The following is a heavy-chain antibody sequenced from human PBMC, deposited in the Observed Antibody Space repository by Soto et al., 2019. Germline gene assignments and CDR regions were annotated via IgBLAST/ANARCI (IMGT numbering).Heavy chain of an antibody. CDR2: IYYSGST. J-gene: IGHJ5*02. Sequence: SETLSLTCTVSGGSISSSSYYWGWIRQPPGKGLEWIGSIYYSGSTYYNPSLKSRVTISVDTSKNQFSLKLSSVTAADTAVYYCARHRYSSSSYSSVVWFDPWGQGTLVTVSS. CDR3: ARHRYSSSSYSSVVWFDP. V-gene: IGHV4-39*01. D-gene: IGHD6-6*01. CDR1: GGSISSSSYY.